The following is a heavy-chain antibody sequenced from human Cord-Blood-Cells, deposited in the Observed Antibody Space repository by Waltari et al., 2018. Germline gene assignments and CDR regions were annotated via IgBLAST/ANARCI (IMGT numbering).Heavy chain of an antibody. CDR3: ARDKGDYDFWSGYYFDY. D-gene: IGHD3-3*01. V-gene: IGHV4-38-2*02. Sequence: QVQLQESGPGLVKPSETLSLTCAVSGYSISSGYYWGWIRQPPGKGLEWIGSIYQSGSTYYNPSRKGRVTISVDTSKNQCSLKLSSVTAADTAVYYCARDKGDYDFWSGYYFDYWGQGTLVTVSS. J-gene: IGHJ4*02. CDR1: GYSISSGYY. CDR2: IYQSGST.